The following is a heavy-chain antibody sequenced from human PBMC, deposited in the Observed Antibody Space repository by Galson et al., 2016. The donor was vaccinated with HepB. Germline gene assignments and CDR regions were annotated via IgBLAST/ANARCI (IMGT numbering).Heavy chain of an antibody. CDR3: ARVPSRKTTVTRMSATYYYYYGMDV. V-gene: IGHV3-7*03. CDR2: IEQDGNEK. D-gene: IGHD4-11*01. Sequence: SLRLSCAASGFTFDSYWMNWVRQAPGKGLEWVANIEQDGNEKYYVDSVKGRFTISRDNAKKSLYLQMNSLRAEDTAVYYCARVPSRKTTVTRMSATYYYYYGMDVWGQGTTVTVSS. J-gene: IGHJ6*02. CDR1: GFTFDSYW.